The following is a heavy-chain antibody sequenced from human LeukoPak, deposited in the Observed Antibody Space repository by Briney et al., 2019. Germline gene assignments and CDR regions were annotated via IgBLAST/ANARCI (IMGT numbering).Heavy chain of an antibody. J-gene: IGHJ5*02. Sequence: SGGSLRLSCAASGFTFSSYAMSWVRQAPGKGLEWVSAISGSGGSTYYADSVKGRFTISRDNSKNTLYLQMNSLRAEDTAVYYCAKEAVYSSGWATKDWFDPWGQGTLVTVSS. V-gene: IGHV3-23*01. CDR1: GFTFSSYA. D-gene: IGHD6-19*01. CDR3: AKEAVYSSGWATKDWFDP. CDR2: ISGSGGST.